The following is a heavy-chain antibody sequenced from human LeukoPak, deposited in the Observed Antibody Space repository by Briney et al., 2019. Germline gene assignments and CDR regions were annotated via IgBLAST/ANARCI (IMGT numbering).Heavy chain of an antibody. Sequence: GGSLRLSCGASGFTFSTYAMTWVRQAPGKGLEWVSGISGSDGGARTYYADSVKGRFTISRDNSRNTLYLQVNSLTAEDTAVYYCAKGTLISSTSAGFDYWGQGTLVTVSS. D-gene: IGHD2-2*01. J-gene: IGHJ4*02. CDR2: ISGSDGGART. CDR3: AKGTLISSTSAGFDY. CDR1: GFTFSTYA. V-gene: IGHV3-23*01.